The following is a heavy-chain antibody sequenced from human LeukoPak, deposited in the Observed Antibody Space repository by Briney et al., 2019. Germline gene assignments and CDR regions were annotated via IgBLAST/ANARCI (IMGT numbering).Heavy chain of an antibody. CDR2: ISSSSSTI. CDR3: ARVFRLYSSSPTYFDY. D-gene: IGHD6-6*01. J-gene: IGHJ4*02. CDR1: GFTFSSYS. Sequence: GGSLRLSCAASGFTFSSYSMNWVRQAPGQGLEWVSYISSSSSTIYYADSVKGRFTISRDNAKNSLYLQMNSLRAEDTAVYYCARVFRLYSSSPTYFDYWGQGTLGTVSS. V-gene: IGHV3-48*01.